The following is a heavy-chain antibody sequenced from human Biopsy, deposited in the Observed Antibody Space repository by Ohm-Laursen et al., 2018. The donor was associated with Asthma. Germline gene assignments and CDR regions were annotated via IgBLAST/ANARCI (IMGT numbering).Heavy chain of an antibody. CDR2: IDWEEDK. D-gene: IGHD1-14*01. CDR1: GFSLSSSGAN. CDR3: TRHNDY. V-gene: IGHV2-70*04. Sequence: TQTLTLTGSFSGFSLSSSGANVNWIRQPPGKALEWLARIDWEEDKFYSTSLRTRLTISKGSSEDQVVLTMTNMGPVDTATYYCTRHNDYWGPGILVTVS. J-gene: IGHJ4*02.